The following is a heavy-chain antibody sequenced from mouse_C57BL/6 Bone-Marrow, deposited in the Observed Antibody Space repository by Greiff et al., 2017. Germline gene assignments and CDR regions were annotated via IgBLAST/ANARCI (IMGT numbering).Heavy chain of an antibody. V-gene: IGHV5-4*03. Sequence: DVKLVESGGGLVKPGGSLKLSCAASGFTFSSYAMSWVRQTPEKRLEWVATISDGGSYTYYPDNVKGRFTISRDNAKNNLYLQMSHLKSEDTAMYYCARVRGLFDYWGQGTTLTVSS. CDR1: GFTFSSYA. D-gene: IGHD3-3*01. CDR2: ISDGGSYT. CDR3: ARVRGLFDY. J-gene: IGHJ2*01.